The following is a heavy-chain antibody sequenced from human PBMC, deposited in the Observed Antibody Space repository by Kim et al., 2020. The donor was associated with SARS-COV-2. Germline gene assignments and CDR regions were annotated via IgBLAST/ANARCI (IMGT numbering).Heavy chain of an antibody. D-gene: IGHD4-17*01. CDR3: ARDESGGLRYFDY. V-gene: IGHV4-59*13. J-gene: IGHJ4*02. CDR1: GGSISSYY. Sequence: SETLSLTRTVSGGSISSYYWSWIRQPPGKGLEWIGYIYYSGSTNYNPSLKSRVTISVDTSKNQFSLKLSSVTASDTAVYYCARDESGGLRYFDYWGQGTLVTVSS. CDR2: IYYSGST.